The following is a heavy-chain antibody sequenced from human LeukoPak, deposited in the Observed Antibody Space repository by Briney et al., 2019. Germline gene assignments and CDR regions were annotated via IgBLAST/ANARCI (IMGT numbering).Heavy chain of an antibody. Sequence: PGGSLRLSCAASGFTFSSYSMNWVRQAPGKGLEWVSSISSSSSYIYYADSVKGRFTISRDNAKNSLYLQMNSLRAEDTAVYYCARDSEFRFLEWLPRRKNGMDVWGQGTTVTVSS. V-gene: IGHV3-21*01. CDR3: ARDSEFRFLEWLPRRKNGMDV. CDR1: GFTFSSYS. CDR2: ISSSSSYI. J-gene: IGHJ6*02. D-gene: IGHD3-3*01.